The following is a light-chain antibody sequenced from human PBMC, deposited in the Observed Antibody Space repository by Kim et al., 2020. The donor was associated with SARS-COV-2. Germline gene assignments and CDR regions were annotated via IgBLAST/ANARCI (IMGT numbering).Light chain of an antibody. CDR2: GKN. CDR1: SLRSNY. V-gene: IGLV3-19*01. CDR3: NSRDSSGNHVV. Sequence: LGKKVRITGQGDSLRSNYASGYQQKPGKAPVLVIYGKNNRPSGIPDRFSGSSSGNTASLTITGAQAEDEADYYCNSRDSSGNHVVFGGGTQLTVL. J-gene: IGLJ2*01.